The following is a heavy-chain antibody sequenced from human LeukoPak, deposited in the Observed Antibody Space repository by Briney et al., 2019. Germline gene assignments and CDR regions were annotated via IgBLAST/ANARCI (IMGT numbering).Heavy chain of an antibody. CDR3: ARVGYSGWNLEY. Sequence: GGSLRLSCAASGFTFRSYWMSWVRQAPGKGLEWVSNINQGGSVKYYVDSVKGRFTISRDDAKNSLYVQMNSLRDEDTAVYYCARVGYSGWNLEYWGQGTLVTVSS. D-gene: IGHD5-12*01. CDR2: INQGGSVK. CDR1: GFTFRSYW. V-gene: IGHV3-7*01. J-gene: IGHJ4*02.